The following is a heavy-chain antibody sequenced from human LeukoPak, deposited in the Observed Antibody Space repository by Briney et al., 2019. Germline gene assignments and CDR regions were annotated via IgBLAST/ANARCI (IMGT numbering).Heavy chain of an antibody. V-gene: IGHV3-53*01. CDR1: GFTVSSNY. CDR2: IYSGGST. D-gene: IGHD4-23*01. CDR3: ARGGHGGNPNWFDP. J-gene: IGHJ5*02. Sequence: PGGSLRLSCAASGFTVSSNYMSWVRQAPGKGLEWVSVIYSGGSTYYADSVKGRFTISRDNSKNTLYLQMNSLRAEDTAVYYCARGGHGGNPNWFDPWGQGTLVTVSS.